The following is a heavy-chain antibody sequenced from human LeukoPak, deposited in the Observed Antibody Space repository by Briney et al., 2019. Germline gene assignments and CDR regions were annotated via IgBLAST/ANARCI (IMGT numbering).Heavy chain of an antibody. CDR2: ISYSGNT. CDR3: ARHTSTWTHFDY. D-gene: IGHD6-13*01. Sequence: SETLSLTCSVSGDSIRSYFWSWIRQPPGKGLEWIGYISYSGNTNHNPSLKSRVTISVDASKNQFSLKLSSVTAADTALYYCARHTSTWTHFDYWGQGTLVTVSS. CDR1: GDSIRSYF. J-gene: IGHJ4*02. V-gene: IGHV4-59*08.